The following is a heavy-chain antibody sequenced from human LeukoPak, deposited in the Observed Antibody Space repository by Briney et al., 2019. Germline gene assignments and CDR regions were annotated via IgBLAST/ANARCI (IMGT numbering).Heavy chain of an antibody. J-gene: IGHJ4*02. Sequence: PSETLSLTCAVYGGSFSGYYWSWIRQPPGKGLEWIGSIYYSGSTYYNPSLKSRVTISVDTSKNQFSLKLSSVTAADTAVYYCARGATFYYDSSGYRGFDYWGQGTLVTVSS. CDR2: IYYSGST. V-gene: IGHV4-34*01. D-gene: IGHD3-22*01. CDR3: ARGATFYYDSSGYRGFDY. CDR1: GGSFSGYY.